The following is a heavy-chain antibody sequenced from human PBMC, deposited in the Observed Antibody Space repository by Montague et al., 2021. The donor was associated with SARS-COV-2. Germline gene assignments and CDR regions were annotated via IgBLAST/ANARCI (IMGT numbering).Heavy chain of an antibody. D-gene: IGHD3-10*01. V-gene: IGHV4-59*11. CDR3: ARAVSVRRAVNWFDP. Sequence: SETLSLTCTVSGGSTSDHYWAWIRQPPGKGLEWLAYIYYSGGINSNASLKSRVSMSVDTSKNQFSLKLTSVTAADTAVYYCARAVSVRRAVNWFDPWGQGTLVTVSS. CDR1: GGSTSDHY. CDR2: IYYSGGI. J-gene: IGHJ5*02.